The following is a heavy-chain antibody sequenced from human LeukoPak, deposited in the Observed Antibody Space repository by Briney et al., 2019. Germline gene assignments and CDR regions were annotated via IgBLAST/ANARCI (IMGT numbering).Heavy chain of an antibody. CDR1: GFTFSSYG. J-gene: IGHJ4*02. CDR3: ARLDWCFNY. CDR2: IRYDGNNK. Sequence: GGSLRLSCAASGFTFSSYGIHWVRQAPGKGLEWVAFIRYDGNNKYYADSVKGRFTISRDNSKNTLYLQMNSLRAEDSAVYYCARLDWCFNYWGQGTLVTVSS. V-gene: IGHV3-30*02. D-gene: IGHD4/OR15-4a*01.